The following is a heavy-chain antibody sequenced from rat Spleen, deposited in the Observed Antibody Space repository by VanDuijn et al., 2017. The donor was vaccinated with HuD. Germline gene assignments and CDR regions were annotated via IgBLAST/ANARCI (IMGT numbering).Heavy chain of an antibody. J-gene: IGHJ2*01. V-gene: IGHV5-25*01. Sequence: EVQLMESGGGLVQPGRSMKLSCTASGFTFSDYYMAWVRQAPTKGLEWVASISSGGGNTHYRDSVKGRFTISRDNAKSTLYLQMDSLRSEDTATYYCARLWDSWGQGVMVTVSS. CDR2: ISSGGGNT. CDR3: ARLWDS. CDR1: GFTFSDYY.